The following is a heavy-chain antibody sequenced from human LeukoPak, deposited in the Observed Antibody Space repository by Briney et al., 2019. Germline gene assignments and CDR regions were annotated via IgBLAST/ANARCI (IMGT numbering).Heavy chain of an antibody. CDR2: INWNGGST. J-gene: IGHJ4*02. CDR1: GFTFDDYG. CDR3: ARNYYDSSAPSDY. V-gene: IGHV3-20*01. D-gene: IGHD3-22*01. Sequence: GGSLRLSCAAPGFTFDDYGMSWVRQAPGKGLEWVSGINWNGGSTGYADSVKGRFIISRDNAKNSLYLQMNSLKAEDTALYHCARNYYDSSAPSDYWGQGTLVTVSS.